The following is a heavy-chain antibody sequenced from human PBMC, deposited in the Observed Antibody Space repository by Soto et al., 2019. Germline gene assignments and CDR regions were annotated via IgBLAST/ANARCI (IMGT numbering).Heavy chain of an antibody. CDR2: ISAYNGNT. CDR1: GGTFSSYA. CDR3: ARYCTNGVCYHYYYYYGMDV. V-gene: IGHV1-18*01. D-gene: IGHD2-8*01. Sequence: QVQLVQSGAEVKKPGSSVKVSCKASGGTFSSYAISWVRQAPGQGLEWMGGISAYNGNTNYAQKLQGRVTMTTDTSTSTAYMELRSLRSDDTAVYYCARYCTNGVCYHYYYYYGMDVWGQGTTVTVSS. J-gene: IGHJ6*02.